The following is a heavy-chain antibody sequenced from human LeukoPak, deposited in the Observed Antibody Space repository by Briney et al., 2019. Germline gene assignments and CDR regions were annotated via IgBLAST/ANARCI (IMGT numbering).Heavy chain of an antibody. CDR3: HIVGATEDPY. Sequence: PSETLSLTCTVSGYSISSGYYWGWIRQPPGKGLEWIGSIYHSGSTYYSPSLKSRVTISVDTSKNQFSLKLSSVTASDTAVYYCHIVGATEDPYWGQGTLVTVSS. CDR2: IYHSGST. D-gene: IGHD1-26*01. CDR1: GYSISSGYY. J-gene: IGHJ4*02. V-gene: IGHV4-38-2*02.